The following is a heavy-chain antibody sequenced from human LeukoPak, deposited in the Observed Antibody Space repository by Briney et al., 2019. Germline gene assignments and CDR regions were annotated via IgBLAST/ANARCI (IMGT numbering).Heavy chain of an antibody. CDR3: ARGSDWFDP. CDR1: GGSISSGGYS. CDR2: IYHSGST. V-gene: IGHV4-30-2*01. Sequence: PSETLSLTCAVSGGSISSGGYSWSWIRQPPGTGLEWIGYIYHSGSTYYNPSLKSRVTISVDRSKNQFSLKLSSVTAADTAVYYCARGSDWFDPWGQGTLVTVSS. D-gene: IGHD3-10*01. J-gene: IGHJ5*02.